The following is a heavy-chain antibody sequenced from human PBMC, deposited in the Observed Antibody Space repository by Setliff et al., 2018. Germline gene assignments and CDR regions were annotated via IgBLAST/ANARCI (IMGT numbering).Heavy chain of an antibody. J-gene: IGHJ4*02. CDR1: DGSFSDYY. Sequence: SETLSLTCAVFDGSFSDYYWGWIRQSPGKRPEWIAEINQSGNTNYNPSLNSRVSVSVDTPTNQFSLKVFSVTAADTAVYYCRFWSSYYKNDYWAQGTLVTVSS. CDR2: INQSGNT. V-gene: IGHV4-34*01. D-gene: IGHD3-3*01. CDR3: RFWSSYYKNDY.